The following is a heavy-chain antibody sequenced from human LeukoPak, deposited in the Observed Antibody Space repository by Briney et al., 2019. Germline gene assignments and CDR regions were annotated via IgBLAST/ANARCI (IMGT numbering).Heavy chain of an antibody. V-gene: IGHV4-30-4*08. D-gene: IGHD3-9*01. CDR2: VYYNAYT. CDR1: GVSIRSGDYC. J-gene: IGHJ4*02. Sequence: SSETLSLTCTVSGVSIRSGDYCWGWIRQPPGKGLEWIAYVYYNAYTYHNPSLKSRVTLSIDTSKNQFYLRLTSVTAADTAMYYCARASSQYNDRLTASFEFWGRGTLVTVSS. CDR3: ARASSQYNDRLTASFEF.